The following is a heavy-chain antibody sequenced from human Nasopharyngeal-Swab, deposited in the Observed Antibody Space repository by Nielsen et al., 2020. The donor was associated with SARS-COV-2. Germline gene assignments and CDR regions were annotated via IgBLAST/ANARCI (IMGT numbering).Heavy chain of an antibody. J-gene: IGHJ3*02. V-gene: IGHV3-53*01. Sequence: GESLKISCAASGFTFDDYGMSWVRQAPGKGLEWVSIIYSGGSTYYADSVKGRFTISRDNSKNTLYLQMNSLRAEDTAVYYCARDFLVGATTGLDAFDIWGQGTMVTVSS. D-gene: IGHD1-26*01. CDR3: ARDFLVGATTGLDAFDI. CDR1: GFTFDDYG. CDR2: IYSGGST.